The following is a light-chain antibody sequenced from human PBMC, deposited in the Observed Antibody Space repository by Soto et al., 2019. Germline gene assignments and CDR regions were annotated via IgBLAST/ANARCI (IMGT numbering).Light chain of an antibody. CDR1: QSVSSY. V-gene: IGKV3-11*01. J-gene: IGKJ1*01. Sequence: EIVLTQSPATLSLSPGERATLSCRASQSVSSYLAWYQQEPGQAPRLLIYDASNRATGIPARFSGSGSGTDFTLTISSLEPEDFAVYYCQQYNNWPRTFGQGTKVEIK. CDR2: DAS. CDR3: QQYNNWPRT.